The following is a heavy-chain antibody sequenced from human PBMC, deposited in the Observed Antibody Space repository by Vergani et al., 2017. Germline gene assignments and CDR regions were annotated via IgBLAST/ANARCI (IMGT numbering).Heavy chain of an antibody. CDR2: INFGGRT. V-gene: IGHV3-66*02. J-gene: IGHJ4*02. D-gene: IGHD3-10*01. CDR1: SFSVSSHY. CDR3: ANEGSANRIRGWLDH. Sequence: EVQLVESGGGLVQPGGSLRLSCAASSFSVSSHYMTWVRQAPGKGLEWVSTINFGGRTSYADSVKGRLTLTRDDSKNTLHLQMNSLRPEDTAVYYCANEGSANRIRGWLDHWGQGALVTVSS.